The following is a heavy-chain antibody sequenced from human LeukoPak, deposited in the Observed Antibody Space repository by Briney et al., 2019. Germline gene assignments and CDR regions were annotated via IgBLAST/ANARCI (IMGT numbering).Heavy chain of an antibody. CDR1: GGSFSGYY. J-gene: IGHJ4*02. CDR3: ARHRGGYFDY. CDR2: ISYTGTT. V-gene: IGHV4-59*08. Sequence: PSETLSLTCAVYGGSFSGYYWSWIRQPPGKGLEWIGYISYTGTTNYISSLKSRVTMSVDTSKNQFSLRLTSVTAADTAVYYCARHRGGYFDYWGQGTLVTVSS.